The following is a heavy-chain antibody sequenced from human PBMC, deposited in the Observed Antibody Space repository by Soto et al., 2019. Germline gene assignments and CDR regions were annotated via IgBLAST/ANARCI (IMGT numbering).Heavy chain of an antibody. CDR1: GFTFSSYA. Sequence: GGSLRLSCAASGFTFSSYAMSWVRQAPGKGLEWVSAISGSGGSTYYADSVKGWFTISRDNSKNTLYLQMNSLRAEDTAVYYCAKGYYYDSSGYYYGSNYFDYWGQGTLVTVSS. V-gene: IGHV3-23*01. D-gene: IGHD3-22*01. CDR3: AKGYYYDSSGYYYGSNYFDY. J-gene: IGHJ4*02. CDR2: ISGSGGST.